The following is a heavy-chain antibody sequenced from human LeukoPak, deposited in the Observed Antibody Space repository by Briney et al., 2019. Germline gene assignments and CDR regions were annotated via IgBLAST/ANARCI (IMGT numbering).Heavy chain of an antibody. Sequence: GGSLRLSCAVSGFTFGNYWMSWVRQAPGKGLEWVANIKQDGSEKHYGDSVRGRFTISRDNAKNSLYLQMSSLGVDDTAVYYCVRYSNSGPIEYWGQGTLVTVSS. CDR1: GFTFGNYW. J-gene: IGHJ4*02. V-gene: IGHV3-7*01. CDR2: IKQDGSEK. CDR3: VRYSNSGPIEY. D-gene: IGHD2-15*01.